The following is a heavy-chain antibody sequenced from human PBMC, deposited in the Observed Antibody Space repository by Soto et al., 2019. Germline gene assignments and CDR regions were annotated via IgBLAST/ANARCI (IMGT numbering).Heavy chain of an antibody. CDR1: GGSISSGGYS. D-gene: IGHD1-26*01. Sequence: QLQLQESGSGLVKPSQTLSLTCAVSGGSISSGGYSWSWLRQPPGKGLEWIGYIFHSGSTYYNPSRKSRVTISVDRSNNHFPLELSCVTAADTAVYYCAREGGSGSPAWYFNVWGRGTLVTVSS. CDR2: IFHSGST. J-gene: IGHJ2*01. CDR3: AREGGSGSPAWYFNV. V-gene: IGHV4-30-2*01.